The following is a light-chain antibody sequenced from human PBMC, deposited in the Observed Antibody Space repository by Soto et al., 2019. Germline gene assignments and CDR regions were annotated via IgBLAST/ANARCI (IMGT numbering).Light chain of an antibody. V-gene: IGKV1-9*01. CDR2: VAS. Sequence: DIQLTQSPSFLSASVGDRVTITCRASQGISHYLAWYQQKPGKAPKLLIYVASTLQRGVPSRFSGSGSGTEFTLTIDSLQPEDFATFYCQQLNSYPFTFGPGTKVDIK. CDR3: QQLNSYPFT. J-gene: IGKJ3*01. CDR1: QGISHY.